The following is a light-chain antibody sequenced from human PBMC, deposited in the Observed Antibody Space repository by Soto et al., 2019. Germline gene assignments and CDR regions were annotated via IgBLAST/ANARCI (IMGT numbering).Light chain of an antibody. V-gene: IGLV4-69*01. CDR2: FNGDGSH. CDR3: QTGDTGLV. Sequence: QLVLTQSPSASASLGASVKLTCTQSSGHSSYVIAWHQQQPEKGPRFLMKFNGDGSHSKGDGIPDRFSGSSSGAERYLTISSLQSEDEADYYCQTGDTGLVFGGGTKLTVL. J-gene: IGLJ2*01. CDR1: SGHSSYV.